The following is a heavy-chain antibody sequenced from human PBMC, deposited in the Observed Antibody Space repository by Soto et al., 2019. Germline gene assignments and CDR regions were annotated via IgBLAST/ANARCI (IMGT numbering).Heavy chain of an antibody. D-gene: IGHD6-13*01. CDR2: ISSSGSTI. Sequence: QVQLVESGGGLVKPGGSLRLSCAASGFTFSDYYMSWIRQAPGKGLEWVSYISSSGSTIYYADSVKGRFTISRDNAKNSLYLKMNSLRAEDTAVYYCARATDVSSWYNYYYGMDFWGQGTTVTVSS. CDR3: ARATDVSSWYNYYYGMDF. CDR1: GFTFSDYY. J-gene: IGHJ6*02. V-gene: IGHV3-11*01.